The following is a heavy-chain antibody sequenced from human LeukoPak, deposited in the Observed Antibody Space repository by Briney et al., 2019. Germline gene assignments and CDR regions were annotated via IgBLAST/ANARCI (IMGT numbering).Heavy chain of an antibody. CDR1: GFTFSSHG. J-gene: IGHJ1*01. Sequence: GGSLRLSCAASGFTFSSHGMNRVRQAPGKGLEWVSGISPSGGITYYTDSVKGRFTISRDNSKNTQSLQMNSLRAEDTAVYYCAKDDDWGRYKHWGQGTLVTVSS. D-gene: IGHD3-16*01. CDR2: ISPSGGIT. V-gene: IGHV3-23*01. CDR3: AKDDDWGRYKH.